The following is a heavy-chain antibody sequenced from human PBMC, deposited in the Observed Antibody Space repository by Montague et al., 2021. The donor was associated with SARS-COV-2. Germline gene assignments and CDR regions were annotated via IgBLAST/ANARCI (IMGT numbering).Heavy chain of an antibody. D-gene: IGHD3-22*01. CDR2: IYHTGST. V-gene: IGHV4-31*01. Sequence: TLSLTCTVSGGSISSGGYYWSWIRQHPGKGLEWIGYIYHTGSTHYNPSFKSQVTISKETSKNHFSLNLSSVTAADSAVHYCARDSGYYDSSGYSYDAFDIWGQGTKVTVSS. CDR3: ARDSGYYDSSGYSYDAFDI. CDR1: GGSISSGGYY. J-gene: IGHJ3*02.